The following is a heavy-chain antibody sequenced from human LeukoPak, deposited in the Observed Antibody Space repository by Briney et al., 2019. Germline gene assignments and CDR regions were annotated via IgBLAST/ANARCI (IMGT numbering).Heavy chain of an antibody. D-gene: IGHD4-17*01. V-gene: IGHV3-23*01. CDR2: ISGSGRSS. CDR3: ASRVYGETYIAVFDY. Sequence: GGSLRLSCVASGLTFSSHAMTWVRQTPGKGLEGVAGISGSGRSSYHADFVKGRFTISRDNPKNTLYLQMNNLRAEDTALYYCASRVYGETYIAVFDYXGPGTLXPVSS. CDR1: GLTFSSHA. J-gene: IGHJ4*02.